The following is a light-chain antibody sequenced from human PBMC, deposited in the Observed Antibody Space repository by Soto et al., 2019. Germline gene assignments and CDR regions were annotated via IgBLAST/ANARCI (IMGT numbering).Light chain of an antibody. V-gene: IGKV3-15*01. CDR1: QSVSSN. CDR3: QQDNNWPRT. J-gene: IGKJ1*01. CDR2: GAS. Sequence: EIVMTQSPATLSVSPGERATLSCRASQSVSSNLAWYQQKPGQAPRLLIYGASTRATGIPARFSGSGSGTEFTLTISSLQSEDFAVHYCQQDNNWPRTFGQETKVEIK.